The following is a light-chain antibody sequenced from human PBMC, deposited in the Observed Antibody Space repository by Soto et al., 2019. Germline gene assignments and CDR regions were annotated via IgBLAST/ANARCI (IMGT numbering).Light chain of an antibody. CDR2: GTS. CDR1: QSAPRSY. J-gene: IGKJ5*01. V-gene: IGKV3-20*01. CDR3: HHYGSSPSWT. Sequence: EIVLTQSPGTLSLSPWERATLSCRASQSAPRSYLAWYQQKPGQAPRLLIYGTSSRATGSPDRCSGSGSGTDFTLTISRLEPEDFAVYYCHHYGSSPSWTFGQGTRLEIK.